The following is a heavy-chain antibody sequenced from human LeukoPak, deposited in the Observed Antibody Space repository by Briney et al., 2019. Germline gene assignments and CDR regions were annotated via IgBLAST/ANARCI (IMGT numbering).Heavy chain of an antibody. CDR1: GFTFSSYA. J-gene: IGHJ4*02. Sequence: GGSLRLSCAASGFTFSSYAMHWVRQAPGKGLEWVAVIPYDGSNKYYADSVKGRFTISRDNSKNTLYLQMNSLRAEDTAVYYCARQVGSGFTIDYWGQGTLVTVSS. CDR2: IPYDGSNK. D-gene: IGHD6-19*01. CDR3: ARQVGSGFTIDY. V-gene: IGHV3-30*04.